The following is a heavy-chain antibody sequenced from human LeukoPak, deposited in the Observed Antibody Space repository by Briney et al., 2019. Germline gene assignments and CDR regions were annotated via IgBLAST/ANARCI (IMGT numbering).Heavy chain of an antibody. CDR2: ISSSSSYI. CDR1: GFTFSSYS. V-gene: IGHV3-21*01. CDR3: ARDMVGIAAAGTLDY. D-gene: IGHD6-13*01. J-gene: IGHJ4*02. Sequence: GGSLRLSCAASGFTFSSYSMNWVRQAPGKGLGGVSSISSSSSYIYYADSVKGRFTISRDNAKNSLYLQMNSLRAEDTAVYYCARDMVGIAAAGTLDYWGQGTLVTVSS.